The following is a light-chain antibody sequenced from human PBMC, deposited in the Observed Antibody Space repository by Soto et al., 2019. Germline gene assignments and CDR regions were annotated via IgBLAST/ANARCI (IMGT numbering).Light chain of an antibody. CDR2: EVN. Sequence: SALTQPPSASGSPGQSVAISCTGTSSDVGGYNYVSWYQQHPGKAPKLMIYEVNKRPSGVPDRFSGSKSGNTASLTVSGLQAEDEADYYCSSYAGSSNVFGTGTKLTLL. CDR1: SSDVGGYNY. CDR3: SSYAGSSNV. V-gene: IGLV2-8*01. J-gene: IGLJ1*01.